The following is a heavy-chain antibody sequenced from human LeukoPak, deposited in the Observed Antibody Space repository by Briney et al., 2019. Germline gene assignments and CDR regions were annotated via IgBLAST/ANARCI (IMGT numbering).Heavy chain of an antibody. V-gene: IGHV3-23*01. D-gene: IGHD3-22*01. CDR2: ISGSGGST. Sequence: GGSLRLSCAASGFTFSSYAMSWVRQAPGKGLEWASAISGSGGSTYYADSVKGRFTISRDNSKNTLYLQMNSLRAEDTAVYYCAKATYDSSGYAYFDYWGQGTLVTVSS. J-gene: IGHJ4*02. CDR1: GFTFSSYA. CDR3: AKATYDSSGYAYFDY.